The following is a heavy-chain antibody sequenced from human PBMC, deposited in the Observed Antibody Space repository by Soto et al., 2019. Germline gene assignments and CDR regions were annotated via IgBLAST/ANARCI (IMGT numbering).Heavy chain of an antibody. Sequence: ASVKVSCKASGYNFTSHYMHWVRQAPGQGLESMGIIYPRGGTTIYAQKFQGRVTMTRDTSTHTFYMELSSLRSEDTAMYYCARVGYSSTWTTFHYHCLDVWGQGTTVTVSS. D-gene: IGHD3-22*01. J-gene: IGHJ6*02. CDR1: GYNFTSHY. V-gene: IGHV1-46*01. CDR2: IYPRGGTT. CDR3: ARVGYSSTWTTFHYHCLDV.